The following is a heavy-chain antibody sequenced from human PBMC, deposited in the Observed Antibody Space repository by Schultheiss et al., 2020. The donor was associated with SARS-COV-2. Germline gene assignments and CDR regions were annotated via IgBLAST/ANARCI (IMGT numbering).Heavy chain of an antibody. J-gene: IGHJ4*02. CDR2: INPSGGST. D-gene: IGHD6-19*01. CDR1: GGTFSSYA. Sequence: ASVKVSCKASGGTFSSYAISWVRKAPGQGLEWMGIINPSGGSTSYAQKFQGRVTMTRDTSSSTVYMDLRSLRSDDTAVYYCARGSGFDYWGQGTLVTVSS. CDR3: ARGSGFDY. V-gene: IGHV1-46*01.